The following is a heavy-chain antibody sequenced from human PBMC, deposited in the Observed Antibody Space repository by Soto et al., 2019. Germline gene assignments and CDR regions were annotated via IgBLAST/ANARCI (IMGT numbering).Heavy chain of an antibody. CDR3: ARPGYDYVWGSYRLNAFDI. D-gene: IGHD3-16*02. Sequence: ASVKVSCKASGYTFTSYDINWVRQATGQGLEWMGWMNPNSGNTNYAQKLQGRVTMTTDTSTSTAYMELRSLRSDDTAVYYCARPGYDYVWGSYRLNAFDIWGQGTMVTVSS. V-gene: IGHV1-18*01. J-gene: IGHJ3*02. CDR2: MNPNSGNT. CDR1: GYTFTSYD.